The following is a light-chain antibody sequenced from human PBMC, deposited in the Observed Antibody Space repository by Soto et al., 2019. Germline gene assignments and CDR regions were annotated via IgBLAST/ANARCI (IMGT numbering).Light chain of an antibody. Sequence: QSALTQPASVSGSPGQSITISCTGTSSDVGSYNLVSWYQQHPGKAPKLMIYEGSKRPSGVSNRFSGFKSGNTASLTISGLQAEDEAVYYCCSYAGSSTDVVFGGGTQLTVL. J-gene: IGLJ2*01. CDR3: CSYAGSSTDVV. V-gene: IGLV2-23*01. CDR1: SSDVGSYNL. CDR2: EGS.